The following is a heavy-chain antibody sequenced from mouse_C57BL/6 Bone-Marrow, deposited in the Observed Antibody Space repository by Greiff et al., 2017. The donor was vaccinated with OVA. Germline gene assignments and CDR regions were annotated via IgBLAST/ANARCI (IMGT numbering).Heavy chain of an antibody. CDR1: GYTFTSYG. D-gene: IGHD1-1*01. V-gene: IGHV1-81*01. Sequence: VKLMESGAELARPGASVKLSCKASGYTFTSYGISWVKQRTGQGLEWIGEIYPRSGNTYYNEKFKGKATLTADKSSSTAYMELRSLTSADSAVYVCSSPSSFITTVDYWGQGTTLTVSS. J-gene: IGHJ2*01. CDR2: IYPRSGNT. CDR3: SSPSSFITTVDY.